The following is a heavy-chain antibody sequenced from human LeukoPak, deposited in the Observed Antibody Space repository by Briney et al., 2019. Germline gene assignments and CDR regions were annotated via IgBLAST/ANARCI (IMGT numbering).Heavy chain of an antibody. CDR3: ARFSGRN. CDR1: GGSFSGYY. V-gene: IGHV3-7*01. CDR2: IKQDGSAK. J-gene: IGHJ4*02. D-gene: IGHD2-15*01. Sequence: PSETLSLTCAVYGGSFSGYYWSWIRQPPGKGLEWVANIKQDGSAKYYVDSVKGRFTISRDNAKNSLYLQMGSLRAEDTAVYYCARFSGRNWGQGTLVTVSS.